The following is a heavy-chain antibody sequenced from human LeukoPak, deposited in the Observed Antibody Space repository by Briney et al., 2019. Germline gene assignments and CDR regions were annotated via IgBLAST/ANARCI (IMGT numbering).Heavy chain of an antibody. CDR1: GFTFSSYE. V-gene: IGHV3-48*03. J-gene: IGHJ6*03. D-gene: IGHD3-22*01. Sequence: GGSLRLSCAASGFTFSSYEMNWVRQAPGKGLEWVSYNSSSGSTIYYADSVKGRFTVSRDNAKHSLYLQMNSLRAEDTAGYYCARVILYYDSSGYYYYYYYMDVWGKGTTVTISS. CDR2: NSSSGSTI. CDR3: ARVILYYDSSGYYYYYYYMDV.